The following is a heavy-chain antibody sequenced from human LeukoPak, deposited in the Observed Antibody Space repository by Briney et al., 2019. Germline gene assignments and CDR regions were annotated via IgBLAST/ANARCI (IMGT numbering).Heavy chain of an antibody. Sequence: PGGSLRLSCAASGFTFSSYWMHWVRQAPGKGLVWVSRINSDGSSTSYADSVKGRLTISRDNAKNTLYLQMNSLRAEDTAVFYCARDPKNNYFDYWGQGTLVTVSS. CDR1: GFTFSSYW. CDR2: INSDGSST. J-gene: IGHJ4*02. V-gene: IGHV3-74*01. CDR3: ARDPKNNYFDY.